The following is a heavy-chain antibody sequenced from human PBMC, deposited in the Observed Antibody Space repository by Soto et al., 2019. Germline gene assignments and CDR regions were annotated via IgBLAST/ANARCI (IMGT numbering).Heavy chain of an antibody. CDR3: AKDSVTMIVRDYFDY. CDR1: GFTFSSYA. V-gene: IGHV3-23*01. D-gene: IGHD3-22*01. Sequence: PGGSLRLSCGASGFTFSSYAMSWVRQAPGKGLEWVSAISGSGGSTYYADSVKGRFTISRDNSKNTLYLQMNSLRAEDTAVYYCAKDSVTMIVRDYFDYWGQGTLVTVSS. CDR2: ISGSGGST. J-gene: IGHJ4*02.